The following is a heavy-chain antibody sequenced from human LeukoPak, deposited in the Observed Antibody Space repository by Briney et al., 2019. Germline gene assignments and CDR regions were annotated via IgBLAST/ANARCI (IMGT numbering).Heavy chain of an antibody. D-gene: IGHD3-10*01. Sequence: GGSLRLSCLVSGLKFSSDAMNWIRRAPGKGLKWLAHIVGDGTRLYADSVKGRFTISRDNAENSVYLQMNSLRGEDTAVYFCARDVHGAGSYLPDYMDVWGKGTTVTVS. CDR1: GLKFSSDA. J-gene: IGHJ6*03. CDR2: IVGDGTRL. CDR3: ARDVHGAGSYLPDYMDV. V-gene: IGHV3-48*01.